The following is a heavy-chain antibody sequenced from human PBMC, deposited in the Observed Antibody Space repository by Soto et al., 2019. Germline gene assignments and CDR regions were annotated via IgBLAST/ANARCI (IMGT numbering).Heavy chain of an antibody. CDR3: ASLTAAGRINWFDP. CDR2: ISSSSSTI. J-gene: IGHJ5*02. Sequence: GSLRLSCAASGFTFSSYIMNWVRQAPGKGLEWVSYISSSSSTIYYADSVKGRFTISRDNAKNSLYLQMNSLRDEDTAVYYCASLTAAGRINWFDPWGQGTLVTVSS. CDR1: GFTFSSYI. V-gene: IGHV3-48*02. D-gene: IGHD6-13*01.